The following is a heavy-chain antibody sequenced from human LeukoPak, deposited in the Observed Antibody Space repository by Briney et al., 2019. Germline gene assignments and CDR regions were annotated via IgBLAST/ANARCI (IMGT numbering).Heavy chain of an antibody. CDR3: ARLVTEYGDYATYYYYYMDV. CDR2: VYYSGST. CDR1: GGSINNYY. D-gene: IGHD4-17*01. Sequence: SETLSLTCTVSGGSINNYYWSWIRQPPGKGLEWIGYVYYSGSTNYNPSLKSRVTISVDTSKNQFSLKLSSVTAADTAVYYCARLVTEYGDYATYYYYYMDVWGKGTTVTISS. V-gene: IGHV4-59*08. J-gene: IGHJ6*03.